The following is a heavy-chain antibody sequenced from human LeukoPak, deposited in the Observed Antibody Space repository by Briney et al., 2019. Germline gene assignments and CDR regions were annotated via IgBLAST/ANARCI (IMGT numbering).Heavy chain of an antibody. CDR2: VYYSGNT. V-gene: IGHV4-30-4*08. Sequence: PAQTLSLTCSVAGGSISSGDYCWTWIRQPPGKGLEWIGDVYYSGNTYYNPSLKRRITISLDTSKNQFSLKMSSVTAADTAVYYCARVFADMVMVGGLGYFDARGPGILVTFSS. D-gene: IGHD2-15*01. J-gene: IGHJ4*02. CDR1: GGSISSGDYC. CDR3: ARVFADMVMVGGLGYFDA.